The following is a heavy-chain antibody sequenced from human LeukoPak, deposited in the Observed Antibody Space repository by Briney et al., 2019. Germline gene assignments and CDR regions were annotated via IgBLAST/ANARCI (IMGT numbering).Heavy chain of an antibody. CDR2: ISSSSTFI. CDR1: GFSFSSYS. D-gene: IGHD6-19*01. V-gene: IGHV3-21*01. J-gene: IGHJ4*02. Sequence: GGSLRLSCAASGFSFSSYSMNWVRQAPGKGLEWVSSISSSSTFISYADSVKGRFTISRDNAKNSLYLQMNSLTAEDTAVYYCARDRSVAGTVDSWGQGTLVTVSS. CDR3: ARDRSVAGTVDS.